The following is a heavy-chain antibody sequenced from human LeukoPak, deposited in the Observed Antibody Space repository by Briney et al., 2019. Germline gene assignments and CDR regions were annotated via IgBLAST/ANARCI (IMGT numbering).Heavy chain of an antibody. CDR3: ARGGRGYSYGPSGY. Sequence: VASVKVSCKASGYTFTSYCMHWVRQAPGQGLAWMGIINPSGGSTSYEKKFQGRVTITAAESTSTAYMELSSLRSEDTAVYYCARGGRGYSYGPSGYWGQGTLVTVSS. CDR1: GYTFTSYC. J-gene: IGHJ4*02. CDR2: INPSGGST. D-gene: IGHD5-18*01. V-gene: IGHV1-46*01.